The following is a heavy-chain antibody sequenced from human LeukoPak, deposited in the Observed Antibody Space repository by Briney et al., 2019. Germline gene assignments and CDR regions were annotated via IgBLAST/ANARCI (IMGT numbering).Heavy chain of an antibody. CDR3: VRGALPGDNWYFDL. Sequence: PGGSLRLSCAASGFTFSDYYMDWVRQAPGKGLEWVSAFGSAGDTYYPGAVKGRFTISRDYAKNSLYLQMNNLRAGDTAVYFCVRGALPGDNWYFDLWGRGTLVTVSS. CDR1: GFTFSDYY. V-gene: IGHV3-13*01. J-gene: IGHJ2*01. CDR2: FGSAGDT.